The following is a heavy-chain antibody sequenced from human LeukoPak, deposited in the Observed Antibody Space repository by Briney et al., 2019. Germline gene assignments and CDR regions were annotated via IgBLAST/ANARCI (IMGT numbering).Heavy chain of an antibody. CDR3: ARHDFWRTFDY. CDR2: IYYSGST. D-gene: IGHD3-3*01. Sequence: SETLSLTCTVSGGSISSYYWSWLRQPPGKGLEWIGYIYYSGSTSYNPSLKSRVTISVDTSKNQFSLKMSSVTAADTAVYYCARHDFWRTFDYWGQGTLVTVSS. J-gene: IGHJ4*02. V-gene: IGHV4-59*08. CDR1: GGSISSYY.